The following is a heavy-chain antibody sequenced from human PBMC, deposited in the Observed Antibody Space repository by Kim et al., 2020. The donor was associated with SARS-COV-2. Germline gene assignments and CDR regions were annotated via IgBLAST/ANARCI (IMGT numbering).Heavy chain of an antibody. CDR2: IKSKTDGGTT. V-gene: IGHV3-15*01. CDR3: TTVSKALGYYYGSGSPPDY. J-gene: IGHJ4*02. D-gene: IGHD3-10*01. Sequence: GGSLRLSCAASGFTFSNAWMSWVRQAPGKGLEWVGRIKSKTDGGTTDYAAPVKGRFTISRDDSKNTLYLQMNSLKTEDTAVYYCTTVSKALGYYYGSGSPPDYWGQGTLVTVSS. CDR1: GFTFSNAW.